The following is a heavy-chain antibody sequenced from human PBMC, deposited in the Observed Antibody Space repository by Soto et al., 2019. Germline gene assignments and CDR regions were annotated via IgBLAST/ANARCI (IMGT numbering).Heavy chain of an antibody. V-gene: IGHV1-3*01. J-gene: IGHJ5*02. D-gene: IGHD2-15*01. CDR2: LNPDNGNT. CDR1: GYTFTRYT. Sequence: QVQLVQSGAEVKKPGASVKISCKASGYTFTRYTMNWVRQAPGQRLEWMGWLNPDNGNTKSSQKFQDRVIITRDTSASTAYMDLSSLRSEDTAVYYCARGIATGQLDPRGQGTLVTVSS. CDR3: ARGIATGQLDP.